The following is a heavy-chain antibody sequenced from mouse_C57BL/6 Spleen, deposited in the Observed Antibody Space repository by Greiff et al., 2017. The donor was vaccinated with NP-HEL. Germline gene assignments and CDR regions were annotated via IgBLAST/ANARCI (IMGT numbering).Heavy chain of an antibody. CDR1: GYTFTSYW. CDR3: ARSRWLIRAMDY. D-gene: IGHD2-3*01. Sequence: QVQLQQPGAELVKPGASVKLSCKASGYTFTSYWMHWVKQRPGPGLEWIGRIDPNSGGTKYNEKFKSKATLTVDKPSSTAYMQLSSMTAEDSAVYVCARSRWLIRAMDYWGQGTSVTVSS. CDR2: IDPNSGGT. J-gene: IGHJ4*01. V-gene: IGHV1-72*01.